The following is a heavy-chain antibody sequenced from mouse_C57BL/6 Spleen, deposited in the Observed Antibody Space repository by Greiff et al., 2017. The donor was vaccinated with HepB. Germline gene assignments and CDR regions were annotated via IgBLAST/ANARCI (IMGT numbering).Heavy chain of an antibody. J-gene: IGHJ2*01. V-gene: IGHV1-61*01. CDR3: ASLYYYGSSPDY. D-gene: IGHD1-1*01. Sequence: VQLQQPGAELVRPGSSVKLSCKASGYTFTSYWMDWVKQRPGQGLEWIGNIYPSDSETHYNQKFKDKATLTVDKSSSTAYMQLSSLTSEDSAVYYCASLYYYGSSPDYWGQGTTLTVSS. CDR1: GYTFTSYW. CDR2: IYPSDSET.